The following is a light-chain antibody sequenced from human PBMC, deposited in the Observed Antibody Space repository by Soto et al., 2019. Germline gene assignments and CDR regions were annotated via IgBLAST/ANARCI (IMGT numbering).Light chain of an antibody. J-gene: IGLJ1*01. CDR1: SSDVGAYNF. V-gene: IGLV2-14*03. CDR3: SAYAGTKYYV. CDR2: NVY. Sequence: QSVLTQPASVSGSPGQSITISCTGTSSDVGAYNFLSWHQQHPGKAPKLMIYNVYDRPSGISYRFSGSKSGNTASLTISGLQGEDEADYYCSAYAGTKYYVFGTGTKVTVL.